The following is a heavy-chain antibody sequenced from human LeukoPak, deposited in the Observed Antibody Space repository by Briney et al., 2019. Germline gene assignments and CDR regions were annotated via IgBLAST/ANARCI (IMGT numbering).Heavy chain of an antibody. D-gene: IGHD6-13*01. CDR1: GFTVSSNY. CDR3: AKLSSSWYYFWDY. Sequence: PGGSLRLSCAASGFTVSSNYMSWVRQAPGKGLEWVSVIYSGGSTYYADSVKGRFTISRDNSKNTLYLQMNSLRAEDTAVYYCAKLSSSWYYFWDYWGQGTLVTVSS. J-gene: IGHJ4*02. CDR2: IYSGGST. V-gene: IGHV3-53*01.